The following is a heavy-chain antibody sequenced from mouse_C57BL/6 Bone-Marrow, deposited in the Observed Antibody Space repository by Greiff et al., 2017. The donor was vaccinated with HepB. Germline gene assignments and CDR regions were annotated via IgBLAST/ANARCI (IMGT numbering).Heavy chain of an antibody. CDR3: ARRLLLYFDY. D-gene: IGHD1-1*01. J-gene: IGHJ2*01. V-gene: IGHV5-6*02. CDR1: GFTFSSYG. CDR2: ISSGGSYT. Sequence: EVKLVESGGDLVKPGGSLKLSCAASGFTFSSYGMSWVRQTPDKRLEWVATISSGGSYTYYPDSVKGRFTSSRDNAKNTLYLQMSSLKSEDTAMYYCARRLLLYFDYWGQGTTLTVSS.